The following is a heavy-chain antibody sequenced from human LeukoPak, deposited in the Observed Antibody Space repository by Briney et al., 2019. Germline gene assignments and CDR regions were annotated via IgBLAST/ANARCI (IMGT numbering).Heavy chain of an antibody. D-gene: IGHD3-10*01. CDR3: ARGLGRLLWFGDVQTHLDV. Sequence: PSETLSLTCTVSGGSISSGDYYWSWIRQPPGKGLEWIGYIYYSGSTYYNPSLKSRVTISVDTSKNQFSLKLSSVTAADTAVYYCARGLGRLLWFGDVQTHLDVWGQGTTVTVSS. J-gene: IGHJ6*02. CDR1: GGSISSGDYY. CDR2: IYYSGST. V-gene: IGHV4-30-4*01.